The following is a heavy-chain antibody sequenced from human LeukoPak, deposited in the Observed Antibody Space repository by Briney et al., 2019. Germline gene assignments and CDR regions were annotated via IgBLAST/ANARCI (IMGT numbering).Heavy chain of an antibody. D-gene: IGHD3-22*01. J-gene: IGHJ4*02. CDR1: GFTFSSYE. CDR3: AKDHDDYDSSGSIDY. CDR2: IRYDGSNK. V-gene: IGHV3-30*02. Sequence: GGSLRLSCAASGFTFSSYEMNWVRQAPGKGLEWVAFIRYDGSNKYYADSVKGRFTISRDNSKNTLYLQMNSLRAEDTAVYYCAKDHDDYDSSGSIDYWGQGTLVTVSS.